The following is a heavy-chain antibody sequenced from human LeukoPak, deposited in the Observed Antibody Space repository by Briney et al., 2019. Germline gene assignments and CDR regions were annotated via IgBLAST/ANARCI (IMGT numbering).Heavy chain of an antibody. J-gene: IGHJ5*02. CDR2: INHSGST. Sequence: PSETLSLTCAVYGGSFSGYYWSWIRQPPGKGLEWIGEINHSGSTNYNPSLKSRVTISVDTSKNQFSLKLSSVTAADTAVYYCARHFGRYCSGGSCSSNWFDPWGQGTLVTVSS. V-gene: IGHV4-34*01. CDR1: GGSFSGYY. CDR3: ARHFGRYCSGGSCSSNWFDP. D-gene: IGHD2-15*01.